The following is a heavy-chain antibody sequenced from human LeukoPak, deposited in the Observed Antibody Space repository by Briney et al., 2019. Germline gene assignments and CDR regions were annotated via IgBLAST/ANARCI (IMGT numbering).Heavy chain of an antibody. D-gene: IGHD2-2*01. V-gene: IGHV1-69*05. CDR3: ARSNIVVVPAGGRYYFDY. CDR1: GCTFTSYD. J-gene: IGHJ4*02. CDR2: IIPIFGTA. Sequence: SVKVSCKASGCTFTSYDINWVRQATGQGLEWMGGIIPIFGTANYAQKFQGRVTITTDESTSTAYMELSSLRSEDTAVYYCARSNIVVVPAGGRYYFDYWGQGTLVTVSS.